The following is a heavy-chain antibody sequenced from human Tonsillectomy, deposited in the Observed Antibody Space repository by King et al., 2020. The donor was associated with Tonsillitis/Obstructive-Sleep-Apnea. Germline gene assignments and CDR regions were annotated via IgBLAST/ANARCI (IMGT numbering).Heavy chain of an antibody. J-gene: IGHJ5*02. D-gene: IGHD3-22*01. CDR2: IRSKAYGGTT. CDR3: TRVAYYYDSSGYEGWFDP. V-gene: IGHV3-49*04. Sequence: VQLVESGGGLVQPGRSLRISCTASGFPFGEYAMSWVRQAPGKGLEWVGFIRSKAYGGTTEYAASVKGRFTISRDDSKSIAYLQMNSLKTEDTAVYYCTRVAYYYDSSGYEGWFDPWGQGTLVTVSS. CDR1: GFPFGEYA.